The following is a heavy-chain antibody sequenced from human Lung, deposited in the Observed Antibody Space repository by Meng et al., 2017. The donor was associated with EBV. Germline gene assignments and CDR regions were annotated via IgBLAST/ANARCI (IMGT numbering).Heavy chain of an antibody. V-gene: IGHV1-69*06. Sequence: QVHCVRSGAEGKKPGYSVKVSGKTSGDTFNNYVITWVRQAPGQGFEWMGGIIPTFGTTNYAQKFQGRATITADKSTTTASMELSSLRFEDTAVYYCARAPLAYSGYISSVDNWGQGTLVTVSS. CDR1: GDTFNNYV. CDR2: IIPTFGTT. D-gene: IGHD5-12*01. CDR3: ARAPLAYSGYISSVDN. J-gene: IGHJ4*02.